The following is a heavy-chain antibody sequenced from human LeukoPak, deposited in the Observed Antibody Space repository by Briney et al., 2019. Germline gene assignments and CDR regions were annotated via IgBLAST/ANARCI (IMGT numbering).Heavy chain of an antibody. J-gene: IGHJ3*02. CDR2: IIPILGIA. CDR3: ASTLVGATTRAFDI. CDR1: GGTLISYT. Sequence: SLKVSCKASGGTLISYTTSSVPQAPGQGLGCMVRIIPILGIAKYATKFQGRVTITADKSTSTAYMELSSQRSEDTAVYYCASTLVGATTRAFDIWGQGTMVTVSS. D-gene: IGHD1-26*01. V-gene: IGHV1-69*02.